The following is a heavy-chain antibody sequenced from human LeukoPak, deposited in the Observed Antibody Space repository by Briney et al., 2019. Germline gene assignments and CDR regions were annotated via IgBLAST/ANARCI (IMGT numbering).Heavy chain of an antibody. CDR1: GLTFSSYA. Sequence: GGSLRLSCAASGLTFSSYAVSWVRQAPGKGLEWVSAISGSGGSTYYADSVKGRFTISRDNSKNTLYLQMNSLRAEDTALYYCAKDRAYGYESFDIWGQGTMVTVSS. V-gene: IGHV3-23*01. CDR2: ISGSGGST. J-gene: IGHJ3*02. D-gene: IGHD4-17*01. CDR3: AKDRAYGYESFDI.